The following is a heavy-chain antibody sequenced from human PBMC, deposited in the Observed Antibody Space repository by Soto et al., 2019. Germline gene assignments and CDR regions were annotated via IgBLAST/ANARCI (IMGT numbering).Heavy chain of an antibody. V-gene: IGHV1-46*01. Sequence: GASVKVSCKASGYTFTSYYMHWVRQAPGQGLEWMGIINPSGGSTSYAQKFQGRVTMTRDTSTSTVYMELSSLGSEDTAVYYCARVQTYYYDSSGYWSLDYWGQGTLVTVSS. CDR2: INPSGGST. CDR1: GYTFTSYY. CDR3: ARVQTYYYDSSGYWSLDY. D-gene: IGHD3-22*01. J-gene: IGHJ4*02.